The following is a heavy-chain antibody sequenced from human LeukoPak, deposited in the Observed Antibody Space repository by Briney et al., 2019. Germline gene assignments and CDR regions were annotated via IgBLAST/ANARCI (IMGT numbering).Heavy chain of an antibody. CDR2: IYYSGST. J-gene: IGHJ4*02. CDR3: AGSGSSPTGVY. Sequence: SETLSLTCTVSGGSISSYYWSWIRQPPGKGLEWIGYIYYSGSTNYNPSLKSRVTISVDTSKNQFSLKLSSVTAADTAVYYCAGSGSSPTGVYWGQGTLVTVSS. V-gene: IGHV4-59*01. D-gene: IGHD6-13*01. CDR1: GGSISSYY.